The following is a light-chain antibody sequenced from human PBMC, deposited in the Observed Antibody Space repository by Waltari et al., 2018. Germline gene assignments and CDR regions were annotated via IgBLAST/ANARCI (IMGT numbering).Light chain of an antibody. CDR1: QCVYSY. CDR3: QQRRSWPLT. J-gene: IGKJ4*01. CDR2: DVL. Sequence: VLTQSSATLSLSPGDRAPLSCRASQCVYSYLRRSQQKPGQAPRLLIYDVLSRPNGIPARFSGSGSGTDFTLTISSLEPEDFAVYYCQQRRSWPLTFGGGTKVEIK. V-gene: IGKV3-11*01.